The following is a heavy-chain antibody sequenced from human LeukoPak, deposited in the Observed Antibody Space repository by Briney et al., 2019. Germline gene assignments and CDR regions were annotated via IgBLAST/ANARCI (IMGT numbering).Heavy chain of an antibody. J-gene: IGHJ3*02. CDR1: GFTFSSYA. CDR2: ISSSGGTI. V-gene: IGHV3-48*03. CDR3: ARRSMLREGAFDI. D-gene: IGHD3-10*01. Sequence: GGSLRLSCAASGFTFSSYAMSWVRQAPGKGLEWVSYISSSGGTIYYADSVKGRFTISRDNAKNSLYLQMNSLRAEDTGVYYCARRSMLREGAFDIWGQGTMVTVSS.